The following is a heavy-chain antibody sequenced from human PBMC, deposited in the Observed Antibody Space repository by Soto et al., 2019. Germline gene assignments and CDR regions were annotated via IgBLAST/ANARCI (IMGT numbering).Heavy chain of an antibody. Sequence: EVQLSESGGGFVQPGGSLRLSCAASGFTLTSHAMSWVRQAPGKGLEWVSTVTINGGGTYYGDSVKGRFTISRDNSKNTVYLQMNSLRPEDTAVYYCANFLMGYRCETFDIWGQGTMVIVSS. CDR2: VTINGGGT. D-gene: IGHD2-15*01. CDR1: GFTLTSHA. V-gene: IGHV3-23*01. CDR3: ANFLMGYRCETFDI. J-gene: IGHJ3*02.